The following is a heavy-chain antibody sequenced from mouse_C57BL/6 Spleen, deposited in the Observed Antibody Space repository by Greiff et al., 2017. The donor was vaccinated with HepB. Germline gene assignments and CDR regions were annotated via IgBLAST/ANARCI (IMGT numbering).Heavy chain of an antibody. D-gene: IGHD2-5*01. V-gene: IGHV1-69*01. CDR2: IDPSDSYT. J-gene: IGHJ3*01. CDR1: GYTFTSYW. CDR3: ARGYSNSWFAY. Sequence: VQLQQSGAELVMPGASVKLSCKASGYTFTSYWMHWVKQRPGQGLEWIGEIDPSDSYTNYNQKFKGKSTLTVDKSSSTAYMQLSSLTSEGSAVYYCARGYSNSWFAYWGQGTLVTVSA.